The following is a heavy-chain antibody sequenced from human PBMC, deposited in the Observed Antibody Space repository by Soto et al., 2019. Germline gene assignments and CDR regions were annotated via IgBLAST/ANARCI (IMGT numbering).Heavy chain of an antibody. CDR2: ISGSGGST. J-gene: IGHJ4*02. CDR1: GFTFRGYA. D-gene: IGHD2-8*01. CDR3: AKDRYCTNGVCYSAFDY. Sequence: PGGSLRLSCTASGFTFRGYAMSWVRQAPGKGLEWVSAISGSGGSTYYADSVKGRFTISRDNSKNTLYLQMNSLRAEDTAVYYCAKDRYCTNGVCYSAFDYWGQGTLVTVSS. V-gene: IGHV3-23*01.